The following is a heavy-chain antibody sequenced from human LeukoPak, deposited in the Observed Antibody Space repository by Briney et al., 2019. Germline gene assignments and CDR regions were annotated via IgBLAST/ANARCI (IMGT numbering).Heavy chain of an antibody. D-gene: IGHD3-22*01. V-gene: IGHV3-23*01. CDR3: APDSRGAFPNWFDP. CDR2: ISGSGDTT. J-gene: IGHJ5*02. Sequence: GGSLRLSCAASGFTFSSYAISWVSQARGKGLEWVSSISGSGDTTYYADPVKGRFTISRDNSKNTLYLQMNSLRAEDTAVYYCAPDSRGAFPNWFDPWGQGTPVTVSS. CDR1: GFTFSSYA.